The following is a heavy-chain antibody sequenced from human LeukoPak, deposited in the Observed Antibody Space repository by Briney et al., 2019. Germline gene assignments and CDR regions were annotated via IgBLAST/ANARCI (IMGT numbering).Heavy chain of an antibody. CDR1: GGTISSYY. J-gene: IGHJ4*02. Sequence: WETLTLISSVSGGTISSYYWSWIRQPPGKGLEWIGYIYYSGSTNYNPSLKSRVTISVDTSKNQFSLKLSSVTAADTAVYYCARRIAAAGTFYFDYWGQGTLVTVSS. CDR2: IYYSGST. CDR3: ARRIAAAGTFYFDY. V-gene: IGHV4-59*08. D-gene: IGHD6-13*01.